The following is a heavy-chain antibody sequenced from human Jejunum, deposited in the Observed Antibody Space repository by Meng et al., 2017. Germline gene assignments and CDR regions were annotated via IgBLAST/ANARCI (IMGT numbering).Heavy chain of an antibody. Sequence: QVQLVESGGGVVQPGRSLRLSCTASGFTCRSFAMQWVRQTPGKGLEWVVVISYDGSNNYYADSVMGRFTISRDNSKNTLYLEMNSLRPEDTAVYYCVYGPDYWGQGTLVTVSS. J-gene: IGHJ4*02. CDR3: VYGPDY. D-gene: IGHD2/OR15-2a*01. V-gene: IGHV3-30*01. CDR2: ISYDGSNN. CDR1: GFTCRSFA.